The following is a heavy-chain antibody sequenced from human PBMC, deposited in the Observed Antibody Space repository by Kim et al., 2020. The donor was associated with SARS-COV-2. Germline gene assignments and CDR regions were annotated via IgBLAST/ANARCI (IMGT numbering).Heavy chain of an antibody. CDR2: IIPIFGTA. CDR1: GGTFSSYA. V-gene: IGHV1-69*13. Sequence: SVKVSCKASGGTFSSYAISWVRQAPGQGLEWMGGIIPIFGTANYAQKFQCRVTITADESTSTAYMELSSLRSEDTAVYYCARDLGYCSGGSCPTDPYYYYGMDVWSQGTTVTVSS. CDR3: ARDLGYCSGGSCPTDPYYYYGMDV. D-gene: IGHD2-15*01. J-gene: IGHJ6*02.